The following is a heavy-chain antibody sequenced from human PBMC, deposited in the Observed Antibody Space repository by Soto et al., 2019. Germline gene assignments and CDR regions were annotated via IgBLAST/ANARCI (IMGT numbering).Heavy chain of an antibody. V-gene: IGHV4-31*03. J-gene: IGHJ5*02. Sequence: SETLSLTCTVSGGSISRGGYYWSWIRQHPGKGLEWIGYIYYSGSTYYNPSLKSRVTISVDTSKNQFSLKLSSVTAADTAVYYCARGEDGSGSYYNPVSAFDPWGQGTLVTVSP. CDR2: IYYSGST. D-gene: IGHD3-10*01. CDR1: GGSISRGGYY. CDR3: ARGEDGSGSYYNPVSAFDP.